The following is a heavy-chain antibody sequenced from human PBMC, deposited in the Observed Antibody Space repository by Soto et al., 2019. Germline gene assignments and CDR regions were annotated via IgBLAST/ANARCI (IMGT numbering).Heavy chain of an antibody. CDR3: ARRVYGYSYAD. V-gene: IGHV5-51*01. J-gene: IGHJ4*02. CDR1: GYSFTSYW. CDR2: IYPGDSDT. D-gene: IGHD5-18*01. Sequence: PGESLKISCKGSGYSFTSYWIGWVRQMPGKCLELLGIIYPGDSDTSYSPSFQGQVTISADKSISTAYLQWSSLKASDTAMYYCARRVYGYSYADWGPGTLVTVSS.